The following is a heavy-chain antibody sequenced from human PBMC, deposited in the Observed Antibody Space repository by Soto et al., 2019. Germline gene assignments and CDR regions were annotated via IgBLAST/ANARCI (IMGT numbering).Heavy chain of an antibody. CDR3: AKDGYSGYDSYYYYGMDV. D-gene: IGHD5-12*01. CDR2: ISGSGGST. CDR1: GFTFSSYA. V-gene: IGHV3-23*01. Sequence: GGSLRLSCAASGFTFSSYAMSWVRQAPGKGLEWVSAISGSGGSTYYADSVKGRFTISRDNSKNTLYLQMNSLRAEDTAVYYCAKDGYSGYDSYYYYGMDVWGQGTTVTVSS. J-gene: IGHJ6*02.